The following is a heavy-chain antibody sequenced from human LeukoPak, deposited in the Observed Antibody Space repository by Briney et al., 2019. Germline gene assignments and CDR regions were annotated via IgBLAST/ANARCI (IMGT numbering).Heavy chain of an antibody. CDR3: ARENDFYGSGSDYFDY. CDR1: GFTFSDYY. V-gene: IGHV3-11*01. Sequence: GGSLRLSCAASGFTFSDYYMSWVRQAPGKGLECVSYISSSGSTIFYADSVRGRFTISRDNAKNSLYLQMNSLRAEDTAVYYCARENDFYGSGSDYFDYWGQGTLVTVSS. CDR2: ISSSGSTI. D-gene: IGHD3-10*01. J-gene: IGHJ4*02.